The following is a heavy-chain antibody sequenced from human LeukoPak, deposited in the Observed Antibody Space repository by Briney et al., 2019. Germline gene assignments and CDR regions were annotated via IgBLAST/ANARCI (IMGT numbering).Heavy chain of an antibody. D-gene: IGHD4-17*01. Sequence: GESLKTPCKTSGDDFSSKWVGWVRQIPGKGLGWMGIIYPTDSITKYRPSFQRHVTMSVDTSLNPASLQWTTLEASDPAIYYCARLAPDYPDYRFDPWGQGTLVTVSS. CDR2: IYPTDSIT. V-gene: IGHV5-51*01. J-gene: IGHJ5*02. CDR1: GDDFSSKW. CDR3: ARLAPDYPDYRFDP.